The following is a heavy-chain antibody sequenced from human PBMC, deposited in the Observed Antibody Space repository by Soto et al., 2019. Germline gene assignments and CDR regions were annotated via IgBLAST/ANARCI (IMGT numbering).Heavy chain of an antibody. Sequence: TSETLSLTCAVSGGSISSGGYSWSWIRQPPGKGLEWIGYIYHSGSTYYNPSLKSRVTISVDTSKNQFSLKLSSVTAADTAVYYCARLKSGWEPLDYWGQGTLVTVSS. J-gene: IGHJ4*02. CDR2: IYHSGST. CDR1: GGSISSGGYS. D-gene: IGHD1-26*01. V-gene: IGHV4-30-2*01. CDR3: ARLKSGWEPLDY.